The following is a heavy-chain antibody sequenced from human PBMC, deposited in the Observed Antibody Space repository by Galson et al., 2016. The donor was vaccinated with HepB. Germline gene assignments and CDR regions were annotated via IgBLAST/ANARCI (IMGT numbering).Heavy chain of an antibody. CDR1: GGSVISDNYY. J-gene: IGHJ4*02. D-gene: IGHD1-26*01. V-gene: IGHV4-61*01. CDR2: IQYSGNT. CDR3: ARDQNGSYLAY. Sequence: ETLSLTCTVSGGSVISDNYYWSWIGQPPGKGLEWIGFIQYSGNTNCNPSLRGRVTISIDTSKNQFSLKVNSVTAADTAVYYCARDQNGSYLAYWGLGALVAVSS.